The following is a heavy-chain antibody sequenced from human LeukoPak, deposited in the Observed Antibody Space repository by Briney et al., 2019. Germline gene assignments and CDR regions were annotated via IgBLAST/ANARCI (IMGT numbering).Heavy chain of an antibody. CDR2: IYPGDSDT. CDR3: ARLPHYSRSWIDY. V-gene: IGHV5-51*01. D-gene: IGHD6-13*01. Sequence: GEAVKISCKGSGYSLTSYWIGWVRQMPGKGLEWMGIIYPGDSDTRYSPSFQGQVTIAADKSISTAYLQWSSLKASHTAMYYCARLPHYSRSWIDYWGQGTLVTVSS. CDR1: GYSLTSYW. J-gene: IGHJ4*02.